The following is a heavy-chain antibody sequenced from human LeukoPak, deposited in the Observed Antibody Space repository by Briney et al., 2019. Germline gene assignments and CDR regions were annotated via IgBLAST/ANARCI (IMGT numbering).Heavy chain of an antibody. CDR3: ARDLLDGITMVQGVIMRLPSLDY. J-gene: IGHJ4*02. CDR1: GYTFTSYG. V-gene: IGHV1-18*01. CDR2: ISAYNGNT. D-gene: IGHD3-10*01. Sequence: GASVKVSCKASGYTFTSYGISWVRQAPGQGLEWMGWISAYNGNTNYAQKLQGRVTMTTDTSTSTAYMELRSLRSDDTAVYYCARDLLDGITMVQGVIMRLPSLDYWGQGTLVTVSS.